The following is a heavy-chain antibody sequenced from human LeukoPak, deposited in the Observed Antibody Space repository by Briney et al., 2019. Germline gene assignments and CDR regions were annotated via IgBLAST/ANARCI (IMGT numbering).Heavy chain of an antibody. CDR1: GYTFTGYY. CDR2: INPNSGGT. CDR3: ARAMAGYCSSTSCPLPGY. V-gene: IGHV1-2*02. J-gene: IGHJ4*02. D-gene: IGHD2-2*01. Sequence: GSVKVSCKASGYTFTGYYMHWVRQAPGQGLEWMGWINPNSGGTTYAQKFQGRVTMTRDTSISTAYMELSRLRSDDTAVYYCARAMAGYCSSTSCPLPGYWGQGTLVTVSS.